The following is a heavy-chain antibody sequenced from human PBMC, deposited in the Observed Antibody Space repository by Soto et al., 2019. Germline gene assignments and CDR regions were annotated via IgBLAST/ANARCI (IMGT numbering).Heavy chain of an antibody. CDR1: GFTFSSYA. Sequence: GGSLRLSCAASGFTFSSYAMSWVRQAPGKGLEWVSAISGSGGSTYYADSVKGRFTISRDNSKNTLYLQMNSLRAEDTAVYYCAKLELGVDCSSTSCYALGYYYYYYMDVWGNGTTVTVSS. V-gene: IGHV3-23*01. D-gene: IGHD2-2*01. CDR2: ISGSGGST. J-gene: IGHJ6*03. CDR3: AKLELGVDCSSTSCYALGYYYYYYMDV.